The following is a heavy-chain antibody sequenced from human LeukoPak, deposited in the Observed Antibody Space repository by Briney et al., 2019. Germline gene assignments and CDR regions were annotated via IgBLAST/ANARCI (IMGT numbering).Heavy chain of an antibody. CDR1: GGSISSYY. D-gene: IGHD3-22*01. Sequence: SETLSLTCTVSGGSISSYYWSWIRQPAGKGLEWIGRIYTSGSTNYNPSLKSRVTMSVDTSKNQSSLKLSSVTAADTAVYYCARTLYDSSGYYYGYWGQGTLVTVSS. CDR2: IYTSGST. J-gene: IGHJ4*02. V-gene: IGHV4-4*07. CDR3: ARTLYDSSGYYYGY.